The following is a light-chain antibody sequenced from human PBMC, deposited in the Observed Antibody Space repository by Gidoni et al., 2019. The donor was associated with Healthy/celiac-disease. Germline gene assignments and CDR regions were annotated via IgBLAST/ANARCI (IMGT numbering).Light chain of an antibody. V-gene: IGLV2-11*01. Sequence: QSALTQPRSVSGSPGQPVTISCTGTSSDVGGYNYVSWYQQHPGKAPKLMIYDVSKRPSGVPDRFSGSKSGNTASLTISGLQAEDEADYYCCSYAGSYPWVFGGGTKLTVL. J-gene: IGLJ3*02. CDR3: CSYAGSYPWV. CDR2: DVS. CDR1: SSDVGGYNY.